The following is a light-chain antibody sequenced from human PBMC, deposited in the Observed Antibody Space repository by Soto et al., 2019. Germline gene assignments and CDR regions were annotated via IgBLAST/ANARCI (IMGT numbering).Light chain of an antibody. J-gene: IGKJ1*01. CDR1: QSISSY. V-gene: IGKV1-39*01. CDR3: PQSYSTPWK. Sequence: DIPMTHSPSSLSACVGDIVTITCRASQSISSYLNWYQQKPGKAPKLLIYAASSLQSGVPSRFSGSGSVTDFTLTISSLQPEDFATYYCPQSYSTPWKSGQGTKVDI. CDR2: AAS.